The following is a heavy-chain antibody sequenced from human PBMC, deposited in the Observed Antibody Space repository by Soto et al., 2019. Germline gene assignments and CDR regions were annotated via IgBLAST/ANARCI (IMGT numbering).Heavy chain of an antibody. J-gene: IGHJ3*02. CDR2: ISNRGDT. CDR3: AREPRYCRGGSCSVTGDAYDI. D-gene: IGHD2-15*01. Sequence: LRLSCTASGFIVSNTYVNWVRQAPGKGLEWVSVISNRGDTHYADSVRGRFSLSRDISDNTLHLQMNNLRVEDTAVYYCAREPRYCRGGSCSVTGDAYDIWGQGTMVTVSS. CDR1: GFIVSNTY. V-gene: IGHV3-66*01.